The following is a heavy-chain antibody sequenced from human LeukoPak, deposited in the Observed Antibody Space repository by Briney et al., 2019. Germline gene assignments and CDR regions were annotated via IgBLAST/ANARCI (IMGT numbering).Heavy chain of an antibody. D-gene: IGHD3-3*01. CDR2: ISSSSSTT. Sequence: SGGSLRLSCTASGFSFSTYAMNWVCQGPGKGLEWVSYISSSSSTTYYAASVKGRFTISRDNAKNSLYLQMNSLRAEDTAVYYCARGFTIFGVASFGYWGQGTLVTVSS. CDR3: ARGFTIFGVASFGY. J-gene: IGHJ4*02. V-gene: IGHV3-48*01. CDR1: GFSFSTYA.